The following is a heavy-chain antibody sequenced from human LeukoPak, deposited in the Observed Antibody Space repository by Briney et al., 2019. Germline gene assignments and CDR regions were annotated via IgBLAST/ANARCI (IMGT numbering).Heavy chain of an antibody. J-gene: IGHJ6*02. D-gene: IGHD3-16*01. CDR3: AKDISLRYYGMDV. CDR2: ISWNSGSI. Sequence: PGRSLRLSCAASGFTSDDYAMHWVRQAPGKGLEWVSGISWNSGSIGYADSVKGRFTISRDNAKNSLYLQMNSLRAEDTALYYCAKDISLRYYGMDVWGQGTTVTVSS. V-gene: IGHV3-9*02. CDR1: GFTSDDYA.